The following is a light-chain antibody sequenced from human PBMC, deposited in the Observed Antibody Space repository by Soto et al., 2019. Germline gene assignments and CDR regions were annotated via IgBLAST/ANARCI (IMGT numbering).Light chain of an antibody. CDR2: DAS. Sequence: DIQMTQSPSSLSASVGDRVTITCQASQDITHSLNWYQQKPGKAPKVLIYDASILETGGPSRFSGSGSGTDFTFTISSLQPEDVATYYCQQYDNLPLTFGPGTTGDIE. CDR3: QQYDNLPLT. J-gene: IGKJ3*01. CDR1: QDITHS. V-gene: IGKV1-33*01.